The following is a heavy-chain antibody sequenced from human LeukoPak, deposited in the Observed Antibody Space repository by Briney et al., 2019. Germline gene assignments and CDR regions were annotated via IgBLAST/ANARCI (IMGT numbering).Heavy chain of an antibody. J-gene: IGHJ4*02. V-gene: IGHV3-23*01. D-gene: IGHD6-19*01. Sequence: GGSLRLSCAASAFTFSSYEMNWVRQAPGKGLEWVSAISGSGGSTYYADSVKGRFTISRDNSKNTLYLQMNSLRAEDTAVYYCAKHEQWLVLGSPFDYWGQGTLVTVSS. CDR3: AKHEQWLVLGSPFDY. CDR2: ISGSGGST. CDR1: AFTFSSYE.